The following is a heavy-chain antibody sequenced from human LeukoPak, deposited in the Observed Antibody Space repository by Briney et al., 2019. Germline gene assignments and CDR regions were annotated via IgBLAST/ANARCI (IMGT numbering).Heavy chain of an antibody. CDR2: INPGGSSI. D-gene: IGHD3-22*01. J-gene: IGHJ4*02. CDR1: GFTFSSYW. V-gene: IGHV3-74*01. Sequence: GGSLRLSCAASGFTFSSYWMHWVRQVPGKGLVWVARINPGGSSITYADSVKGRFTISRDNAKNTLYLQMDSLRAEDTAVYYCARDRDSSGYYEALSLDYWGQGTLVTVSS. CDR3: ARDRDSSGYYEALSLDY.